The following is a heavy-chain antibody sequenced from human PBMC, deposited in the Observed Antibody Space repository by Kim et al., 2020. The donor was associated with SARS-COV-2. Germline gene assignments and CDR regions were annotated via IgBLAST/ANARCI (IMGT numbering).Heavy chain of an antibody. V-gene: IGHV4-31*03. D-gene: IGHD3-22*01. CDR2: IYYSGTT. J-gene: IGHJ3*02. CDR1: GGSISSGGYY. Sequence: SETLSLTCTVSGGSISSGGYYWSWIRQHPGKGLEWIGYIYYSGTTYYNPSLKSRVTISVDTSKNQFSLKLSSVTAADTTVYYCARASLTMIIVVGAFDIWGKGTMVTVSS. CDR3: ARASLTMIIVVGAFDI.